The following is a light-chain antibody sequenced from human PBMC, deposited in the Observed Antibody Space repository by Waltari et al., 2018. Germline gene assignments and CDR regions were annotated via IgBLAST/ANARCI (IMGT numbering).Light chain of an antibody. Sequence: QSALTQPASVSGSPGQSITISCTGTSIDVGDYNFVSWYQHHPGKAPKLIIYDVSDRPSGVSNRFSGSKSGNTASLTISGLQAEDEDMYYCSSFTGSSFVLFGGGTMLTVL. CDR1: SIDVGDYNF. CDR3: SSFTGSSFVL. CDR2: DVS. J-gene: IGLJ2*01. V-gene: IGLV2-14*03.